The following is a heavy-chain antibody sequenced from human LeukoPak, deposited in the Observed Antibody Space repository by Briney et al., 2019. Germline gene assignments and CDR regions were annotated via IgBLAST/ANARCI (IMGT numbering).Heavy chain of an antibody. CDR1: GYTFTSYY. CDR3: ARVATAREAFFDY. D-gene: IGHD5-18*01. Sequence: ASVKVSCKASGYTFTSYYMHWVRQAPGQGLEWMGWINPNSGGTNYAQKFQGRVTMTRDTSISTAYMELSRLRSDDTAVYYCARVATAREAFFDYWGQGTLVTVSS. CDR2: INPNSGGT. J-gene: IGHJ4*02. V-gene: IGHV1-2*02.